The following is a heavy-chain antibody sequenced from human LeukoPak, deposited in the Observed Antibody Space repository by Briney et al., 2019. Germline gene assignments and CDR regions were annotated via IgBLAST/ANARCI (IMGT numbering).Heavy chain of an antibody. CDR2: IIPIFGTA. CDR3: ARVGGGYCSSTSCWIFDY. V-gene: IGHV1-69*13. Sequence: SVKVSCKASGGTFSSYAISWVRQAPGQGLEWMGGIIPIFGTANYAQKFQGRVTITADESTSTAYMELSRLRSEDTAVYYCARVGGGYCSSTSCWIFDYWGQGTLVTASS. J-gene: IGHJ4*02. D-gene: IGHD2-2*01. CDR1: GGTFSSYA.